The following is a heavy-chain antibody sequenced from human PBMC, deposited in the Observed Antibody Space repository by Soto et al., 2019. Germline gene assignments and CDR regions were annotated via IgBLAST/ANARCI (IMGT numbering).Heavy chain of an antibody. CDR2: IYYSGST. Sequence: SETLSLTCSVSGGSISSSSYYWGWIRQPPGKGLEWIGSIYYSGSTYYNPSLKSRVTISVDTSKNQFSLKLSSVTAADTAVYYCARQDFAYYEDYWGQGTLVTVSS. CDR1: GGSISSSSYY. V-gene: IGHV4-39*01. J-gene: IGHJ4*02. CDR3: ARQDFAYYEDY. D-gene: IGHD3-3*01.